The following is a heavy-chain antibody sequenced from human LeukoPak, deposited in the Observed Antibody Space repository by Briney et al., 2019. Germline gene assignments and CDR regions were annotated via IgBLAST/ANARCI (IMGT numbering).Heavy chain of an antibody. CDR1: GGSISSYY. Sequence: PSETLSLTCTVSGGSISSYYWSWVRQPPGKGRVWVAYMDYSGSADYNPSLKSRVTMSLDTPNNQFSLRLSSVTAADTAEYYCARAAGYCRTTICLFDYWGQGTLVTVSS. CDR2: MDYSGSA. D-gene: IGHD2-2*01. J-gene: IGHJ4*02. V-gene: IGHV4-59*01. CDR3: ARAAGYCRTTICLFDY.